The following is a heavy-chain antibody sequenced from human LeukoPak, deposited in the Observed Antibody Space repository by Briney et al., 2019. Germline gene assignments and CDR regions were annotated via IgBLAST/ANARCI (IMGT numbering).Heavy chain of an antibody. V-gene: IGHV3-23*01. Sequence: GGSLRLSCAASGFTFSSYAMSWVRQAPGKGLEWVSAISGSGGSTYYADSVKGRFTISRDNAKNSLYLQMNSLRAEDTAVYYCARDYRYYDSSGYQHWGQGTLVTVSS. CDR1: GFTFSSYA. J-gene: IGHJ1*01. D-gene: IGHD3-22*01. CDR3: ARDYRYYDSSGYQH. CDR2: ISGSGGST.